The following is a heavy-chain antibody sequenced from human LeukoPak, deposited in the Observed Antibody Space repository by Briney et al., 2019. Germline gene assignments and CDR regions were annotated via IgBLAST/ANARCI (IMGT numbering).Heavy chain of an antibody. CDR3: AREYYFDSTGYLY. J-gene: IGHJ4*02. CDR2: IYYSGST. D-gene: IGHD3-22*01. V-gene: IGHV4-39*02. Sequence: SETPFPTLTVACCSIHSRSYYWGGVRQPPRKGVEGIGSIYYSGSTYYDPSLKSRVTISVDTSKDHFSVKLSSVTAADTAVYYCAREYYFDSTGYLYWGQGILVTVSS. CDR1: CCSIHSRSYY.